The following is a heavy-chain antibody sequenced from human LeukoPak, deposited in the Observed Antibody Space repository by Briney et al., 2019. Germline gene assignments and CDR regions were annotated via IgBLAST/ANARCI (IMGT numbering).Heavy chain of an antibody. CDR3: ARVGSFGEVDY. CDR1: GDSISSSSSGYY. D-gene: IGHD3-10*01. V-gene: IGHV4-39*06. CDR2: IYYTGST. J-gene: IGHJ4*02. Sequence: PSETLSLTCTVSGDSISSSSSGYYWGWIRQPPGEGLEWIGSIYYTGSTYYNSSLKSRVTISVDRSKNQFPLKLSSVTAADTAVYYCARVGSFGEVDYWGQGTLVTVSS.